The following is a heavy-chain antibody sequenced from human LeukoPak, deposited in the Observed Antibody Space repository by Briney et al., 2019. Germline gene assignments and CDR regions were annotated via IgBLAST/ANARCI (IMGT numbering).Heavy chain of an antibody. V-gene: IGHV3-30*02. CDR1: GFTFSTYG. Sequence: GGSLRLSCAASGFTFSTYGMHWVRQAPGKGLECVAFIRHDGSKQFYTDSVKARFTISRDNSKNTLYLQMSGLRAEDTAMYYCAKDISYEYNSGSNPDHWGQGTQVTVSS. D-gene: IGHD3-10*01. J-gene: IGHJ4*02. CDR2: IRHDGSKQ. CDR3: AKDISYEYNSGSNPDH.